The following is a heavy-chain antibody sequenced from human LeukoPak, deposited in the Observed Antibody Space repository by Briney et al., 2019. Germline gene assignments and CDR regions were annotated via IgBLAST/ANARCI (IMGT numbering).Heavy chain of an antibody. Sequence: GGSLRLSCAASGFTFSSYSMNWVRQAPGKGLEWVSSISSSSSYIYYADSVKGRFTISRDNAKNSLYLQMNSLRAGDTAVYYCARARGVFGDGSGKLPAYYYGMDVWGQGTTVTVSS. J-gene: IGHJ6*02. V-gene: IGHV3-21*01. D-gene: IGHD3-10*01. CDR2: ISSSSSYI. CDR1: GFTFSSYS. CDR3: ARARGVFGDGSGKLPAYYYGMDV.